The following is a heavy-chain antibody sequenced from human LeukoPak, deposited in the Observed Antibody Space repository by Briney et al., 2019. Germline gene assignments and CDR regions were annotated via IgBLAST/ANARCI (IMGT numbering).Heavy chain of an antibody. J-gene: IGHJ5*02. Sequence: GGSLRLSCVASGFTFSSYEMNWVRQAPGQGLEWVSSISSGSSFMYYADSVKGRFTISRDNAKNSLYLQMNSLRAKDTALYYCARDYYDSSGSSWFDPWGQGTLVTVSS. D-gene: IGHD3-22*01. CDR1: GFTFSSYE. CDR3: ARDYYDSSGSSWFDP. CDR2: ISSGSSFM. V-gene: IGHV3-21*01.